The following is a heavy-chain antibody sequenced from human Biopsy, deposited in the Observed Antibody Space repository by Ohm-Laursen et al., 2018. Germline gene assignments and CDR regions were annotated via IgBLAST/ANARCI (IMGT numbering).Heavy chain of an antibody. V-gene: IGHV1-8*01. CDR2: LNPVSGNS. J-gene: IGHJ5*02. CDR3: GRAVRNQLLTDP. D-gene: IGHD1-7*01. CDR1: GYTFTSYD. Sequence: SVKVSCNASGYTFTSYDITWVRQASGQGPEWIGWLNPVSGNSNFGQKFRGRVNVTSDTSISTAYMELSGLTSDDTATYYCGRAVRNQLLTDPWGQGTLVTVTS.